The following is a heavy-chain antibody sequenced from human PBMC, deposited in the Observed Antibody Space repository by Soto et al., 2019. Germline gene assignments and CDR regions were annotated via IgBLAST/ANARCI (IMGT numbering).Heavy chain of an antibody. CDR2: FDPEDGET. CDR3: ATNSAPPGSYYIGDYYYYGMDV. D-gene: IGHD1-26*01. J-gene: IGHJ6*02. CDR1: GYTLTELS. V-gene: IGHV1-24*01. Sequence: ASVKASCKVSGYTLTELSMHWVQQAPGKGLEWMGGFDPEDGETIYAQKFQGRVTMTGDTSTDTAYMELSSLRSEDTAVYYCATNSAPPGSYYIGDYYYYGMDVWGQGTTVTVSS.